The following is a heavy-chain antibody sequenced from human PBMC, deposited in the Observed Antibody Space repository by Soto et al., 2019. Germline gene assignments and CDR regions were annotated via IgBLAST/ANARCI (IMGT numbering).Heavy chain of an antibody. CDR3: AKDVYCSSTSCSFDY. J-gene: IGHJ4*02. V-gene: IGHV3-23*01. D-gene: IGHD2-2*01. CDR1: GFTFSSYA. CDR2: ISGSAGST. Sequence: EVQLLESGGGVVQPGGSLRLSCAASGFTFSSYAMTWVRQVPGKGLEWVSGISGSAGSTYYADSVKGRFTISRDNSKNTLYLQMNNLRAEDTAGYYCAKDVYCSSTSCSFDYWGQGTLVTVSS.